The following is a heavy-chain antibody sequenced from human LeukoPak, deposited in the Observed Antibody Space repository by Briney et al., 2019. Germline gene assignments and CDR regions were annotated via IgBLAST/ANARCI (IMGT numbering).Heavy chain of an antibody. D-gene: IGHD3-22*01. Sequence: GGSLRLSCAASGFTFSSYSMNWVRQAPGKGLEWVSYISGSSSTMYYADSVKGRFSISRDNAKNSLYLQMNSLRAEDTAVYYCARDHHRRLYDSQARDTFDIWGQGTMVTVSS. CDR2: ISGSSSTM. CDR3: ARDHHRRLYDSQARDTFDI. J-gene: IGHJ3*02. CDR1: GFTFSSYS. V-gene: IGHV3-48*01.